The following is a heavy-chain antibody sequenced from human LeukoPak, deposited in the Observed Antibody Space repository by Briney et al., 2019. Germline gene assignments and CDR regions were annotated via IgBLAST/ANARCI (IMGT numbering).Heavy chain of an antibody. CDR1: GFIFSTYT. D-gene: IGHD5-18*01. Sequence: GGSLRLSCAASGFIFSTYTMNWVRQAPGKGLEWVSYITDSGTTIYYADSVKGRFTISRDNAKNSLYLQMNSLRAEDTALYYCARGGFTYGYHYWGQGTLVTVSS. J-gene: IGHJ4*02. CDR2: ITDSGTTI. V-gene: IGHV3-48*04. CDR3: ARGGFTYGYHY.